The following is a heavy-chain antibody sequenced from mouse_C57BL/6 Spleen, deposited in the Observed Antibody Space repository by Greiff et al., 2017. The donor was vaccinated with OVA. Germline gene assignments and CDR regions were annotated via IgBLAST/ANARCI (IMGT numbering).Heavy chain of an antibody. V-gene: IGHV1-69*01. D-gene: IGHD2-4*01. CDR2: IDPSDSYT. CDR3: ARLGLPPYYFDY. J-gene: IGHJ2*01. Sequence: QVQLQQPGAELVMPGASVKLSCKASGYTFTSYWMHWVKQRTGQGLEWIGEIDPSDSYTNYNQKFKGKSTLTVDKSSSTAYMQLSSLTSEDSAVYYCARLGLPPYYFDYWGQGTTLTVSS. CDR1: GYTFTSYW.